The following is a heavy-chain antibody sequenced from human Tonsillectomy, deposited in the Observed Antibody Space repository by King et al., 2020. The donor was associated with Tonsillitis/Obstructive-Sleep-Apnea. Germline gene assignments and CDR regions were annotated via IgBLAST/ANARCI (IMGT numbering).Heavy chain of an antibody. V-gene: IGHV4-39*01. Sequence: QLQESGPGLVKPSETLSLTCTVSGGSISSSSYYWGWIRQPPGKGLEWIGSIYYSGSTYYNPSLKSRVTISVDTSKNQFSLKLSSVTAADTAVYYCARHWAKRSSGWYGYFQHWGQGTLVTVSS. CDR2: IYYSGST. J-gene: IGHJ1*01. CDR3: ARHWAKRSSGWYGYFQH. D-gene: IGHD6-19*01. CDR1: GGSISSSSYY.